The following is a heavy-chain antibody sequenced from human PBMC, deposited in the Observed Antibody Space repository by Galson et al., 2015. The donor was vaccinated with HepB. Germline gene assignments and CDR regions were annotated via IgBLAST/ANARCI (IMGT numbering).Heavy chain of an antibody. Sequence: SLRLSCAASGFSFGDYAMHWVRQVPGKGLEWVSGISWNRATIGYADSVKGRFTISRDNAKNSLYLQMNSLKAEDTAFYHCARSGAYSHLLDNWGQGTLVTVSS. CDR2: ISWNRATI. CDR1: GFSFGDYA. J-gene: IGHJ4*02. CDR3: ARSGAYSHLLDN. D-gene: IGHD3-16*01. V-gene: IGHV3-9*01.